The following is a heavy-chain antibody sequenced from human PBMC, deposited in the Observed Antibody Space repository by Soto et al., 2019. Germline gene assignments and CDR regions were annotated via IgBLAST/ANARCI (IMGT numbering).Heavy chain of an antibody. CDR3: ARDHPGGPDVDGMDV. CDR1: GFTFSTYW. J-gene: IGHJ6*02. D-gene: IGHD3-10*01. Sequence: GESLRLSCAASGFTFSTYWMHWVRQAPGKGLVWVSRINSDGSSTSYADSVKGRFTISRDNAKNTLYLQMNSLRAEDTAVYYCARDHPGGPDVDGMDVWGQGTTVTVSS. CDR2: INSDGSST. V-gene: IGHV3-74*01.